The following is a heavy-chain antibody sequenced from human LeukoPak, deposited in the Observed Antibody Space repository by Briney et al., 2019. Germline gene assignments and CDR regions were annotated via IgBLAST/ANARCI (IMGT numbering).Heavy chain of an antibody. CDR3: ARDSTPWYGGYGQRGYYFDY. V-gene: IGHV3-30*04. CDR2: ISYDGSNK. D-gene: IGHD5-12*01. CDR1: GFTFSSYA. Sequence: GGSLRLSCAASGFTFSSYAMHWVRQAPGKGLEWVAVISYDGSNKYYADSVKGRFTISRDNSKNTLYLQMNSLRAEDTAVYYCARDSTPWYGGYGQRGYYFDYWGQGTLVTVSS. J-gene: IGHJ4*02.